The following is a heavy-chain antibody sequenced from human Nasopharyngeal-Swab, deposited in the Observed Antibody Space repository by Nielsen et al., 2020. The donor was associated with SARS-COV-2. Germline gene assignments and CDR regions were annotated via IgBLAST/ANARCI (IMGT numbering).Heavy chain of an antibody. CDR2: IHTKTGNP. D-gene: IGHD3-16*01. CDR1: GYTFTNYG. V-gene: IGHV7-4-1*02. Sequence: ASVKVSCKTSGYTFTNYGINWVRRAPGQGLVWMGWIHTKTGNPTHAQGFTGRFVFSLDPSVSTAYLQITSLEPEDTAVYYCARDWSMTLGGVAPSPTYWGQGTPVTVSS. CDR3: ARDWSMTLGGVAPSPTY. J-gene: IGHJ4*02.